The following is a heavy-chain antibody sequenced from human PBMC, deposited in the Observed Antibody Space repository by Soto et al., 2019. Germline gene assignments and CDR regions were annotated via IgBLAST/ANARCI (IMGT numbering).Heavy chain of an antibody. CDR3: ARGASYAMDV. V-gene: IGHV3-48*01. J-gene: IGHJ6*02. Sequence: EVQLVESGGGLVQPGGSLRVSCAASGFTFSTYSMNWVRQAPGKGLEWVSYISSGSSPIYYADSVKGRFTISRDNAKNSLYLQMNSLRAEDTAVYYCARGASYAMDVWGQGTTVTVSS. CDR1: GFTFSTYS. CDR2: ISSGSSPI.